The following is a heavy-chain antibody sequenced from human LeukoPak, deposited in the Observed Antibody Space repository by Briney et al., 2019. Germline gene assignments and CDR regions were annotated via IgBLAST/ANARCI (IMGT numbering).Heavy chain of an antibody. CDR2: ISSSSSYI. D-gene: IGHD1-14*01. V-gene: IGHV3-21*01. J-gene: IGHJ4*02. CDR1: GFTFSSYS. Sequence: GGSLRLSCAASGFTFSSYSMNWVRQAPGKGLEWVSSISSSSSYIYYADSVKGRFSISRDNAKNSLYLQMNSLRAEDTAVYYCASTLTTWTEVYWGQGTLVTVSS. CDR3: ASTLTTWTEVY.